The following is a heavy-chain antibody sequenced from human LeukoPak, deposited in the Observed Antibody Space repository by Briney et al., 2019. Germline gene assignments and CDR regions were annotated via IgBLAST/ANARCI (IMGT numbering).Heavy chain of an antibody. CDR1: GFTFSNYW. CDR2: INSDGSST. Sequence: GGSLRLSCAASGFTFSNYWMHWVRQAPGKGLAWVSRINSDGSSTTYADSVKGRFTISRDNAKNTLYLQMNSLRAEDTAVYYCARDYGRSRDYGMDVWGQGTTVTVSS. V-gene: IGHV3-74*01. D-gene: IGHD3-10*01. J-gene: IGHJ6*02. CDR3: ARDYGRSRDYGMDV.